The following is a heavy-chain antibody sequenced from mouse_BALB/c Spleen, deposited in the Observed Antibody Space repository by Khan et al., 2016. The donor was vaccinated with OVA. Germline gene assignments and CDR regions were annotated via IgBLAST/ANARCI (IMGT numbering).Heavy chain of an antibody. D-gene: IGHD1-1*01. J-gene: IGHJ1*01. Sequence: EVELVESGGGLVQPGGSRKLSCAAAGFTFSSFGMHWVRQAPEKGLEWVAYISRGSGTIYYADTMKGRFTISRDNPKNTLFLQMTSLRSEDTAMYYCARDGTSVVATWDGYFDVWGAGTTVTVSS. CDR1: GFTFSSFG. CDR3: ARDGTSVVATWDGYFDV. V-gene: IGHV5-17*02. CDR2: ISRGSGTI.